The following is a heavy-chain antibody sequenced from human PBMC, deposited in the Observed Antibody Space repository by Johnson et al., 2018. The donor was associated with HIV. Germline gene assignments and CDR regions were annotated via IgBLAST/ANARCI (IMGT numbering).Heavy chain of an antibody. V-gene: IGHV3-23*01. CDR1: GFTFSSYA. CDR3: ASPSGGSYWAFDI. CDR2: ISGSGGST. J-gene: IGHJ3*02. D-gene: IGHD1-26*01. Sequence: VQLLESGGGLVQPGGSLRLSCAASGFTFSSYAMSWVRQAPGKGLEWVSAISGSGGSTYYADSVKGRFTISRDNSKNTLYLQMNSLRAEDTAVYYCASPSGGSYWAFDIWGQGTMVTVSS.